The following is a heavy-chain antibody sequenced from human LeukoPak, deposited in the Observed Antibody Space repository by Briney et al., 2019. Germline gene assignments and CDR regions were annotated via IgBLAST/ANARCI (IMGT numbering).Heavy chain of an antibody. CDR2: ISYDGSNE. Sequence: GGSLRLSCAASGFTFSSYVMHWVRQAPGKGLEWVAIISYDGSNEYYADSVKGRFTISRDNSKNTLYLQMNSLRAADTAVCCARDKGTSYLSSFDYWGQGTLVTVSS. J-gene: IGHJ4*02. CDR3: ARDKGTSYLSSFDY. CDR1: GFTFSSYV. D-gene: IGHD6-6*01. V-gene: IGHV3-30*04.